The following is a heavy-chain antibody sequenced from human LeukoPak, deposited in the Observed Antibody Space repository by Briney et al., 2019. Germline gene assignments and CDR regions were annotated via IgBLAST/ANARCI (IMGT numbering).Heavy chain of an antibody. CDR2: IYYSGST. CDR3: ARDLLTTLDY. CDR1: GGSISSGYYY. D-gene: IGHD1-14*01. J-gene: IGHJ4*02. Sequence: SETLSLTCTVSGGSISSGYYYWSWLRQRPGKGLEWIGYIYYSGSTHYNPSLKSGVTISVDTSKNQFSLKVSSVTAADTAVYYCARDLLTTLDYWGQGTLVTVSS. V-gene: IGHV4-31*03.